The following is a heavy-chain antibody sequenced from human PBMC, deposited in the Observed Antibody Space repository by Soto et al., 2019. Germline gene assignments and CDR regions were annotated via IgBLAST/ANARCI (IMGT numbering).Heavy chain of an antibody. CDR1: GYTFTSYD. CDR3: ARVRIGYCSGGICYSGYYFDY. V-gene: IGHV1-8*01. CDR2: MNPNSGNT. Sequence: QVQLVQSGAEVKKPGASVKVSCKASGYTFTSYDINWVRQATGQGLEWMGWMNPNSGNTGYAQKFQGRVTMTRNTSISTAYMELSSLRSEDTAVYYCARVRIGYCSGGICYSGYYFDYWGQGTLVTVSS. D-gene: IGHD2-15*01. J-gene: IGHJ4*02.